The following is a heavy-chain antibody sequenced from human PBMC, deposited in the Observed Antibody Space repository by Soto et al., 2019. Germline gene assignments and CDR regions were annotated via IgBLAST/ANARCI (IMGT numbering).Heavy chain of an antibody. CDR1: GFTFDDYA. D-gene: IGHD4-17*01. CDR2: ISWNSDRI. Sequence: AGGSLRLSCAASGFTFDDYAMHWVRQAPGKGLEWVSGISWNSDRIDYADSVKGRFTISRDNAKNSLYLQMNSLRGEDTALYYCAKDIGHVTTVVTYFENWGQGTLVTVSS. J-gene: IGHJ4*02. V-gene: IGHV3-9*01. CDR3: AKDIGHVTTVVTYFEN.